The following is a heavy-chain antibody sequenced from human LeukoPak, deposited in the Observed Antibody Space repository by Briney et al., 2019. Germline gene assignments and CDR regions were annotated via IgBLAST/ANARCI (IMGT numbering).Heavy chain of an antibody. D-gene: IGHD2-15*01. CDR1: GFTFDHYA. V-gene: IGHV3-43*01. CDR3: AREGYCSGGSCLGYFQH. J-gene: IGHJ1*01. Sequence: GGSLRLSCAASGFTFDHYAMHWVRQAPGKGLEWVSLITWNGGSTYYADSVKGRFTIPRDSSKNSLYLQMNSLRTEDTAFYYCAREGYCSGGSCLGYFQHWGQGTLVTVS. CDR2: ITWNGGST.